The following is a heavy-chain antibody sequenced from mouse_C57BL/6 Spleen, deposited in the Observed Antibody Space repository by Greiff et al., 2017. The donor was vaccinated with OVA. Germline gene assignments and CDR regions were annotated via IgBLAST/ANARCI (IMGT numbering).Heavy chain of an antibody. CDR1: GYAFSSSW. CDR3: ARMTTVVATDY. Sequence: VQRVESGPELVKPGASVKISCKASGYAFSSSWMNWVKQRPGTGLEWIGRIYPGDGDTNYNGKFKGKATLTADKSSSTAYMQLSSLTSEDSAVYFCARMTTVVATDYWGQGTTLTVSS. V-gene: IGHV1-82*01. J-gene: IGHJ2*01. D-gene: IGHD1-1*01. CDR2: IYPGDGDT.